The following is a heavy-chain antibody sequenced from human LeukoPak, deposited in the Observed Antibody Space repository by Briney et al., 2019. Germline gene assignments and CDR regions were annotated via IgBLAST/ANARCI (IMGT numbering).Heavy chain of an antibody. D-gene: IGHD3-22*01. J-gene: IGHJ4*02. CDR2: IWYDGSNK. V-gene: IGHV3-30*02. CDR1: GFTFSSYG. Sequence: GGSLRLSCAASGFTFSSYGMHWVRQAPGKGLEWVAVIWYDGSNKYYADSVKGRFTISRDNSKNTLYLQMNSLRAEDTAVYYCVKDPGGPYYDSSGYFDYWGQGTLVTVSS. CDR3: VKDPGGPYYDSSGYFDY.